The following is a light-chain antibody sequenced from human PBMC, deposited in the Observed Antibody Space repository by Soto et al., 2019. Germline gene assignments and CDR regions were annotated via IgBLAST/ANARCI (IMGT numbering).Light chain of an antibody. V-gene: IGKV1D-8*01. CDR1: QGISTY. J-gene: IGKJ1*01. CDR3: HQDYSFPWT. Sequence: VIWMTQSPSFLSSSPGDRVTISCRMSQGISTYLAWYQQKPGHAPELLIYAASTLASGVPSRFSGSGSGTDFTPTISCMQSQDFVTYYCHQDYSFPWTFGQGTKVEIK. CDR2: AAS.